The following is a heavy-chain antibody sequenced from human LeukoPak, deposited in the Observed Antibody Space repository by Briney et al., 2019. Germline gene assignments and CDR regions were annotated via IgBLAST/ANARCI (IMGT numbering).Heavy chain of an antibody. D-gene: IGHD3-22*01. CDR1: GFTFTIYN. CDR2: ISSYSTYM. Sequence: PGGSLRLSCAASGFTFTIYNMNWVRQAPGKGLEWVSSISSYSTYMSYADSVKGRFTISRDNAKNSLYLQMNSLRAEDTAVYYCARWRNYDGSSEYYQDAFDVWGQGTMVTVSS. V-gene: IGHV3-21*01. CDR3: ARWRNYDGSSEYYQDAFDV. J-gene: IGHJ3*01.